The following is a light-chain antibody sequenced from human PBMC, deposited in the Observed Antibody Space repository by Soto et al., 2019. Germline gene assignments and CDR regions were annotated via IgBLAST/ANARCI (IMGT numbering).Light chain of an antibody. J-gene: IGLJ1*01. CDR1: SSDVGTYNH. Sequence: QSALTQPPSASGSPAQSVTISCSGTSSDVGTYNHVSWYQQHPGKAPKLMIYEVSTRPSGVPDRFSGSKSGNTASLTVSGLQAEDEADYYCSSYADSNNYVFGTGTKLTVL. CDR2: EVS. CDR3: SSYADSNNYV. V-gene: IGLV2-8*01.